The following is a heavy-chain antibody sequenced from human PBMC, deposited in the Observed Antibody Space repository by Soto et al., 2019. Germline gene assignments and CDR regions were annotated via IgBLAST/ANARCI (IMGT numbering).Heavy chain of an antibody. CDR2: ISAHNGNT. CDR1: GYAFTTYG. D-gene: IGHD1-1*01. V-gene: IGHV1-18*01. CDR3: ARGRYGDY. Sequence: QVHLVQSGAEVKKPGASVKVSCQGSGYAFTTYGLTWVRQAPGQGLEWMGWISAHNGNTNYAQKHQGRVTVTRDTSTSTAYMELRSLRYDDTAVYYCARGRYGDYWGQGALVTVSS. J-gene: IGHJ4*02.